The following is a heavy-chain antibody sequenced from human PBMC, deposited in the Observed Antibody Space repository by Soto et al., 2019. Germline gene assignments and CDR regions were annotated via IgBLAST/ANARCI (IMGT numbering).Heavy chain of an antibody. CDR2: IHPGGQTI. Sequence: VGSLRLSCAASGFTFSSSEMYWVRQAPGKGLEWISYIHPGGQTIFYAESVKGRFTISRDNAKHSVYLQMNSLRAEDTAVYYCARRGSRWGRGTKVTVSS. CDR1: GFTFSSSE. CDR3: ARRGSR. D-gene: IGHD2-15*01. J-gene: IGHJ3*01. V-gene: IGHV3-48*03.